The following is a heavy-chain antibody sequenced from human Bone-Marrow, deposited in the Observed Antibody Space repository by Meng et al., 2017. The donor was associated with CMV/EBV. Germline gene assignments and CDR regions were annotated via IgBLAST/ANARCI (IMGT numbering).Heavy chain of an antibody. CDR3: ARVTLIDYDGAQFDY. D-gene: IGHD3-3*01. J-gene: IGHJ4*02. Sequence: ASVKVSCKASGYTFIGYYIHWVRQAPGQGLEWMGWINPNPNSGDTAYAQKFQGRVTMTRDMSINTAYMELSRLRSDDTAVYYCARVTLIDYDGAQFDYWGQGTLVTVSS. CDR2: INPNPNSGDT. V-gene: IGHV1-2*02. CDR1: GYTFIGYY.